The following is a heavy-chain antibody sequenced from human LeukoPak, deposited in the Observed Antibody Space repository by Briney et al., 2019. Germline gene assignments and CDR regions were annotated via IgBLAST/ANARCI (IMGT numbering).Heavy chain of an antibody. J-gene: IGHJ3*02. CDR1: GFTFTIFG. CDR3: ARTYDFGRGPPGDAFDN. V-gene: IGHV3-48*01. D-gene: IGHD3-3*01. CDR2: IDARSGIT. Sequence: GGSLRLSCAASGFTFTIFGMNWVRQAPGKGPEWVSYIDARSGITYYADSVQGRFTISRDNAKESVFLQMNRLRVDDTAVYYCARTYDFGRGPPGDAFDNWGQGTPVTVSS.